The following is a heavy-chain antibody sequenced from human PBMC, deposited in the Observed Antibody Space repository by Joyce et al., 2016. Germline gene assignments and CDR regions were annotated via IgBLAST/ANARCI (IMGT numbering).Heavy chain of an antibody. CDR1: GFTFSTYW. Sequence: EVQLVESGGGLVQPGGSLRLSCAASGFTFSTYWMSWVRQAAGKGLEWVANIKQDGSEKYYVDSVKGRFTISRDNAKNSLYLQMNSLRVEDTAVYYCARGQDFYGSGSQPLDCWGQGTLVTVSS. D-gene: IGHD3-10*01. CDR2: IKQDGSEK. CDR3: ARGQDFYGSGSQPLDC. V-gene: IGHV3-7*01. J-gene: IGHJ4*02.